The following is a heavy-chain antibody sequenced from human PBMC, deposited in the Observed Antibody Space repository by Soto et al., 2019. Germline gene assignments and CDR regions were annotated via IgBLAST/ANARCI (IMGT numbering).Heavy chain of an antibody. D-gene: IGHD5-12*01. V-gene: IGHV2-26*01. CDR2: IFSNDEK. CDR1: GFSLSNARMG. CDR3: ARIVATGNYYYGMDV. Sequence: SGPTLVNPTETLTLTCTVSGFSLSNARMGVSWIRQPPGKALEWLAHIFSNDEKSYSTSLKSRLTISKDTSKSQVVLTMTNMDPADTATYYCARIVATGNYYYGMDVWGQGTTVTVSS. J-gene: IGHJ6*02.